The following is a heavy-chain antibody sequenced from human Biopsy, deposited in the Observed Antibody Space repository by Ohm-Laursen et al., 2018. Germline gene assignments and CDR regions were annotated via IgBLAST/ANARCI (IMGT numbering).Heavy chain of an antibody. CDR2: INPNNGAT. V-gene: IGHV1-18*01. CDR3: ARMEQPHDY. Sequence: GASVKVSCKSSGYTFINYGFSWVRQAPGQGLEWMGRINPNNGATVYAQKFKVRVTMTRDTSMSTVYMELLNLKSDDTAVYYCARMEQPHDYWGQGTLVTVSS. D-gene: IGHD1/OR15-1a*01. J-gene: IGHJ4*02. CDR1: GYTFINYG.